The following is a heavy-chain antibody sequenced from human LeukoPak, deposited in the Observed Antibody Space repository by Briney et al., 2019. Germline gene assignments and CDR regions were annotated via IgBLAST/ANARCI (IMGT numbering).Heavy chain of an antibody. CDR3: ASRPTYYYDSSGDAFDI. J-gene: IGHJ3*02. CDR2: MYYSGST. V-gene: IGHV4-39*07. CDR1: GGSISSSSYY. D-gene: IGHD3-22*01. Sequence: SETLSLTCTVSGGSISSSSYYWGWIRQPPGKGLEWIGSMYYSGSTYYNPSLKSRVTISVDTSKNQFSLKLSSVTAADTAVYYCASRPTYYYDSSGDAFDIWGQGTMVTVSS.